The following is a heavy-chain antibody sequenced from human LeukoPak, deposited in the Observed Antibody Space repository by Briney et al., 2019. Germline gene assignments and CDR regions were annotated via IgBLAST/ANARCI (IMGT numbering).Heavy chain of an antibody. CDR2: ITYIDGST. D-gene: IGHD1-26*01. CDR3: ARHSGLDY. V-gene: IGHV3-23*01. J-gene: IGHJ4*02. Sequence: PGGSLRLSCAASGFTFSSYAMSWVRQAPGKGLEWVSGITYIDGSTYYADSVKGRFTISRDNSKNTLYLQMNSLRAEDTAVYYCARHSGLDYWGQGTLVTVSS. CDR1: GFTFSSYA.